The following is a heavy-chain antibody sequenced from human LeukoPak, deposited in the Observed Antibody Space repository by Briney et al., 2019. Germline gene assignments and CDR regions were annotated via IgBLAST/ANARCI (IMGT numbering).Heavy chain of an antibody. V-gene: IGHV1-2*02. J-gene: IGHJ4*02. D-gene: IGHD5-18*01. CDR1: GYTFTGYY. CDR3: ARVGYSYGGLDY. Sequence: ASVKVSCKASGYTFTGYYVHWVRQAPGQGLEWMGWINPNSGGTNYAQKFQGRVTMTRDTSISTAYMELSRLRSEDTAVYYCARVGYSYGGLDYWGQGTLVTVSS. CDR2: INPNSGGT.